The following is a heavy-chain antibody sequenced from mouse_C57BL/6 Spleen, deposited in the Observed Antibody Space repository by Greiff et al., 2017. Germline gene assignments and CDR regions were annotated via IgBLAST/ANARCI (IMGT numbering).Heavy chain of an antibody. CDR3: ARFYDGYWYFDV. J-gene: IGHJ1*03. CDR1: GYTFTSYW. V-gene: IGHV1-50*01. D-gene: IGHD2-3*01. Sequence: VQLQESGAELVKPGASVKLSCKASGYTFTSYWMQWVKQRPGQGLEWIGEIDPSDSYTNYNQKFKGKATLTVDTSSSTAYMQLSSLTSEDSAVYYCARFYDGYWYFDVWGTGTTVTVSS. CDR2: IDPSDSYT.